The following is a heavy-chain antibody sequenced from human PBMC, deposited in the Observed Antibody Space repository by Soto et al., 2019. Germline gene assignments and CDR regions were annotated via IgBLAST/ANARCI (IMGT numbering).Heavy chain of an antibody. V-gene: IGHV1-69*02. J-gene: IGHJ6*02. CDR2: IIPILGIA. CDR1: GGTFSSYT. Sequence: QVQLVQSGAEVKKPGSSVKVTCKASGGTFSSYTISWVRQAPGQGLEWMGRIIPILGIANYAQKFQGRVTIAEEKSTSTAYLELSSLRSEDTAVYYCARVYRGKAAYGMDGWGQGTTVTVSS. CDR3: ARVYRGKAAYGMDG. D-gene: IGHD3-10*01.